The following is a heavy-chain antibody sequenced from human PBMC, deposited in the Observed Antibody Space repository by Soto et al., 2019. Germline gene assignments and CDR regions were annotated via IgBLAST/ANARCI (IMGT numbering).Heavy chain of an antibody. Sequence: QVQLQESGPGLVKPSETLSLTCTVSSGSVSSGSYYWSWIRQPPGKGLEWIGYIYYSVSTNYNPSLKSRVTISVDTSKNQFSLKVSSVTAADTAVYYCASYSSGWYDVIYWGQGTLVTVSS. D-gene: IGHD6-19*01. CDR2: IYYSVST. CDR3: ASYSSGWYDVIY. J-gene: IGHJ4*02. V-gene: IGHV4-61*01. CDR1: SGSVSSGSYY.